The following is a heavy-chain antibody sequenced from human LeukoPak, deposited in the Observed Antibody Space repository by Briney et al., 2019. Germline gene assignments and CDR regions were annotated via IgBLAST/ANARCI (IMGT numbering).Heavy chain of an antibody. CDR3: ARDGYCTNGVCTSPYHYYYGMDV. J-gene: IGHJ6*02. CDR2: ISAYNGNT. Sequence: ASVKVSCKASGYTFTSYGISWVRQAPGQGLEWMGWISAYNGNTNYAQKLQGRVTMTTDTSTSTAYMELRSLRSDDTAVYYCARDGYCTNGVCTSPYHYYYGMDVWGQGTTVTVSS. D-gene: IGHD2-8*01. V-gene: IGHV1-18*01. CDR1: GYTFTSYG.